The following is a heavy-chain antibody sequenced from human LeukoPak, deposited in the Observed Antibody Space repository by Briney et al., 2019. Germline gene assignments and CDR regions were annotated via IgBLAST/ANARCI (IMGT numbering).Heavy chain of an antibody. Sequence: GGSLRLSCAASGFTFSSYAMSWVRQAPGKGLEWVSYISSSGSTIYYADSVKGRFTISRDNAKNSLYLQMNSLRAEDTAVYYCARGADVLRFLEWLSTFDYWGQGTLVTVSS. CDR2: ISSSGSTI. V-gene: IGHV3-48*04. J-gene: IGHJ4*02. CDR3: ARGADVLRFLEWLSTFDY. D-gene: IGHD3-3*01. CDR1: GFTFSSYA.